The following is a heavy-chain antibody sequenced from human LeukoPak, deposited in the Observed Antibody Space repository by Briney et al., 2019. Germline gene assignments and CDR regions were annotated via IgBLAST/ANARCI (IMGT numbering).Heavy chain of an antibody. D-gene: IGHD2-21*02. J-gene: IGHJ4*02. CDR3: ARVGYCGDDCYPFDY. V-gene: IGHV4-4*07. CDR1: GGSITIYY. Sequence: PSETLSLTCTVSGGSITIYYWSWIRQPAGKGLEWIGRIYTSGSTNYNPSLRSRVTMSVDTSRNSFSLELSSVTAADTAVYYCARVGYCGDDCYPFDYWGQGTLTTISS. CDR2: IYTSGST.